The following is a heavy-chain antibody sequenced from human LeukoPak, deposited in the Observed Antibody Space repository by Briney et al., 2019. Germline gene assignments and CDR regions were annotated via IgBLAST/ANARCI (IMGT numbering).Heavy chain of an antibody. V-gene: IGHV1-46*01. CDR1: GYTFTSNY. CDR3: ASASGPTVTTFGYWFDP. D-gene: IGHD4-17*01. Sequence: ASVKVSCKAFGYTFTSNYMHWVRQAPGQGPEWMGVISPSGGSTTYAQKFQGRVTLTRDMSTSTDYLELSSLRSEDTAVYYCASASGPTVTTFGYWFDPWGQGTLVTVSS. CDR2: ISPSGGST. J-gene: IGHJ5*02.